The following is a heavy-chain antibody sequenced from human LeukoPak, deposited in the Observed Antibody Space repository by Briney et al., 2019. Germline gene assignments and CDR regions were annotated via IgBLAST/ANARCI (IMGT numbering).Heavy chain of an antibody. CDR2: IYYSGST. V-gene: IGHV4-61*01. Sequence: SETLSLTCIVSGGSFRSGSYYWSWIRQPPGKGLEWIGNIYYSGSTNYNPSFKSRVTISVDTSKNQFSLKLRSVTAADTAVYYCARVAYFDILTGYPSRNFDSWGQGAPVTVSS. CDR1: GGSFRSGSYY. CDR3: ARVAYFDILTGYPSRNFDS. J-gene: IGHJ4*02. D-gene: IGHD3-9*01.